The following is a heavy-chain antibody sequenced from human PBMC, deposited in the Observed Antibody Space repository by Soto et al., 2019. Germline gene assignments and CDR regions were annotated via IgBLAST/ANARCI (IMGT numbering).Heavy chain of an antibody. CDR3: ASITRALSRSWYYWYFDL. CDR2: IYYSGST. J-gene: IGHJ2*01. D-gene: IGHD6-13*01. CDR1: GGSISSSSYY. V-gene: IGHV4-39*01. Sequence: QLQLQESGPGLVKPSETLSLTCTVSGGSISSSSYYWGWIRQPPGKGLEWIGSIYYSGSTYYNPSLKSRVTTSGDTSKNQFSLKLSSVTAGDTAVYYCASITRALSRSWYYWYFDLWGRGTLVTVSS.